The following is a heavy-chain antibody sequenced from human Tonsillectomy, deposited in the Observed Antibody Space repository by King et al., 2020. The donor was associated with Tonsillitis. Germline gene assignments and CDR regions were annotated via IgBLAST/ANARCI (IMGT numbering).Heavy chain of an antibody. CDR2: IYPADSDT. CDR1: GYTFTRFW. V-gene: IGHV5-51*01. CDR3: ARIGIIGDFDY. D-gene: IGHD2-15*01. J-gene: IGHJ4*02. Sequence: VQLVESGGEVKKPGESLKISCKGSGYTFTRFWIGWVRQMPGKGLEWMGIIYPADSDTRYSPSFQGQVTLSADKSINTAYLQWSSLQASDTAMYYCARIGIIGDFDYWGQGTLVTVSS.